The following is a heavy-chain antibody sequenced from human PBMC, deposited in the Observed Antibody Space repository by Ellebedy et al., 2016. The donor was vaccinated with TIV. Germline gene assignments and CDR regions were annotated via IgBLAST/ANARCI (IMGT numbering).Heavy chain of an antibody. J-gene: IGHJ4*02. D-gene: IGHD3-16*02. V-gene: IGHV3-9*01. Sequence: GGSLRLXXAASGFTFDDYAMHWVRQAPGKGLEWVSGISWNSGSIGYADSVKGRFTISRDNAKNSLYLQMNSLRAEDTALYYCAKGAGVWGSYRRTDFDYWGQGTLVTVSS. CDR2: ISWNSGSI. CDR1: GFTFDDYA. CDR3: AKGAGVWGSYRRTDFDY.